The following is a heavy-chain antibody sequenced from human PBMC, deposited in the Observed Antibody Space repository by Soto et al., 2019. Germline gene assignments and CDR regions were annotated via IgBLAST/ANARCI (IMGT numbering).Heavy chain of an antibody. D-gene: IGHD5-18*01. CDR3: APHYLGFNSYGYTFDY. J-gene: IGHJ4*02. CDR2: ISYDGSNT. Sequence: QVQLVESGGGVVQPGRSLRLSCAASGFTFSSYAMHWVRQAPGKGLEWVAVISYDGSNTYYAESVKGRFTISRDNSKNTLYLQMNSLRADETAVYYCAPHYLGFNSYGYTFDYWCQGTLVHVS. V-gene: IGHV3-30-3*01. CDR1: GFTFSSYA.